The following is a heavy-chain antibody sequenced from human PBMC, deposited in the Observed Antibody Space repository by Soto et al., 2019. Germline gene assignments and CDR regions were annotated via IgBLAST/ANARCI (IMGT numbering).Heavy chain of an antibody. V-gene: IGHV1-24*01. CDR1: GYTLTELS. CDR2: FDPEDGET. J-gene: IGHJ6*02. Sequence: ASVKVYCKVSGYTLTELSMHWVRQAPGKGLEWMGGFDPEDGETIYAQKFQGRVTMTEDTSTDTAYMELSSLRSEDTAVYYCATEDPGTTPLYYYYYGMDVWGQGTTVTVSS. CDR3: ATEDPGTTPLYYYYYGMDV. D-gene: IGHD1-7*01.